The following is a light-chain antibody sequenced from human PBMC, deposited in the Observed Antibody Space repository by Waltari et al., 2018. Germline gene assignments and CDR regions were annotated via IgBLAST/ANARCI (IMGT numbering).Light chain of an antibody. CDR2: GTS. CDR3: QHYVRLPAT. Sequence: DIVLTQSPGTLYLSPGERTTLFCRASQSVGRTLAWYQQKPGQAPRLLIYGTSSRATDIPDRFSGSGSGTDCSLTINRLEPEDFAVYYCQHYVRLPATFGQGTKVEIK. V-gene: IGKV3-20*01. CDR1: QSVGRT. J-gene: IGKJ1*01.